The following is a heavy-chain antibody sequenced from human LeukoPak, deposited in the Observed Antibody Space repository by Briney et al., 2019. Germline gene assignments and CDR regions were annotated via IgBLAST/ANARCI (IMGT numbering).Heavy chain of an antibody. V-gene: IGHV3-30*18. CDR3: AKSYYDSSGYRGDLEY. CDR1: GFTFSSYS. Sequence: GGSLRLSCAASGFTFSSYSMNWVRQAPGKGLEWVAVISYDGSNKYYADSVKGRFTISRDNSKNTLYLQMNSLRAEDTAVYYCAKSYYDSSGYRGDLEYWGQGTLVTVSS. CDR2: ISYDGSNK. D-gene: IGHD3-22*01. J-gene: IGHJ4*02.